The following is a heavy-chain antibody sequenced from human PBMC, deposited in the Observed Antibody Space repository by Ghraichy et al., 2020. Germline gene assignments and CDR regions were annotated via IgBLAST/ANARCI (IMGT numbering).Heavy chain of an antibody. CDR3: VGDSFYY. CDR2: IKPDGSEK. CDR1: GFTFSSSW. J-gene: IGHJ4*02. Sequence: GGSLRLSCAASGFTFSSSWMSWVRQTPGKGLEWVATIKPDGSEKYYVDSVKGRFTISRDNTKNSLDLQMDSLRAEDTAVYYCVGDSFYYWGQGSLVTVSS. V-gene: IGHV3-7*01. D-gene: IGHD3-10*01.